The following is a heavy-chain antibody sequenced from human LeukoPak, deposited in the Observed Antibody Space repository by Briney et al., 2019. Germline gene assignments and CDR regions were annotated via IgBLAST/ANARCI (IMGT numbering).Heavy chain of an antibody. CDR1: GGSFSGYY. CDR2: INHRGIT. D-gene: IGHD5-12*01. Sequence: PSETLSLTCVVYGGSFSGYYWTWIRQPPGKGLEWIGEINHRGITTYNPSLKSRVTISVDTPKNQFSLKLNSVTAADTAVYYCARVDIVTTNWFDPWGQGTLVIVSP. CDR3: ARVDIVTTNWFDP. V-gene: IGHV4-34*01. J-gene: IGHJ5*02.